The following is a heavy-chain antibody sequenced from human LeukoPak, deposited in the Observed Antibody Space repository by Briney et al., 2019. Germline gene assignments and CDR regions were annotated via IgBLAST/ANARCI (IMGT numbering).Heavy chain of an antibody. CDR2: ISGSGGST. J-gene: IGHJ3*02. D-gene: IGHD2-21*01. CDR3: ARDASIFVLASWDAFDI. Sequence: GGSLRLSCAASGFTVSSNYMSWVRQAPGKGLEWVSAISGSGGSTYYADSVKGRFTISRDNSKNTLYLQMNSLRAEDTAVYYCARDASIFVLASWDAFDIWGQGTMVTVSS. V-gene: IGHV3-23*01. CDR1: GFTVSSNY.